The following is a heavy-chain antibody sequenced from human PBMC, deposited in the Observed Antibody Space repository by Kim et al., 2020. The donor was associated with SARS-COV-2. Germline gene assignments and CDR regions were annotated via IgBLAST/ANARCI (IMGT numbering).Heavy chain of an antibody. Sequence: EGSLRLSCEASGFSFSSHEINWVRQAPGKGLEWISYVSANGRTIYYADSVKGRFTISRDNAKNSLYMQMNSLRAEDTAVYYCARDTTVSPDGLDIWGQGTMVTVS. CDR2: VSANGRTI. J-gene: IGHJ3*02. V-gene: IGHV3-48*03. CDR3: ARDTTVSPDGLDI. CDR1: GFSFSSHE. D-gene: IGHD4-17*01.